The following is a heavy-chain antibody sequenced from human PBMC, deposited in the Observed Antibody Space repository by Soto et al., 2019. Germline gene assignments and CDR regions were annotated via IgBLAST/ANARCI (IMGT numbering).Heavy chain of an antibody. Sequence: QVQLEQSGAEVKKPGASVKVSCKASGYTFTSYGITWVRQAPGQGLEWMGGISAYHGNTNYAQKLQGRVTMSTDTSTSTAYMELRSLRSDDTAVYYCARDRVAGTLGAFSNYWGQGTLVPVSS. CDR1: GYTFTSYG. J-gene: IGHJ4*02. CDR2: ISAYHGNT. D-gene: IGHD6-19*01. CDR3: ARDRVAGTLGAFSNY. V-gene: IGHV1-18*01.